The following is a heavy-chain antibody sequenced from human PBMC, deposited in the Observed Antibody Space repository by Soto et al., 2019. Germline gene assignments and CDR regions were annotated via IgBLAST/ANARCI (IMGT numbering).Heavy chain of an antibody. D-gene: IGHD5-12*01. J-gene: IGHJ5*02. CDR3: ASSNVDHNWFYP. V-gene: IGHV4-31*03. CDR2: IYYSGST. CDR1: GGSISSGGYY. Sequence: QVQLQESGPGLVKPSQTLSLTCTVSGGSISSGGYYWSWIRQHPGKGLEWIGYIYYSGSTYYNPSLKSRVTISVNTSKNQFPLKLSSVTAADTAVYYCASSNVDHNWFYPWGQGTLVTVSS.